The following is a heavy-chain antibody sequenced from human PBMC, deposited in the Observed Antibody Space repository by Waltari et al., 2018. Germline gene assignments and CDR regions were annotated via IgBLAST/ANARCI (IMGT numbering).Heavy chain of an antibody. CDR2: IKSKSDGAIT. D-gene: IGHD7-27*01. CDR1: GFTFTPPW. Sequence: EVQMVESGGGLVKPGDSLRLSCAASGFTFTPPWLTWVLQAPGKGVGWVGRIKSKSDGAITDFAAPVRGRFSISRDDSQSMVFLQMNSLRTEDTAVYYCTTLDAPWGGWGHGTLVTVSS. CDR3: TTLDAPWGG. V-gene: IGHV3-15*01. J-gene: IGHJ4*01.